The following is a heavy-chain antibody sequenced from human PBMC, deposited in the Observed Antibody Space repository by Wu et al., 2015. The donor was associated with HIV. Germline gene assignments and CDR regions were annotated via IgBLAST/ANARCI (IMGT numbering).Heavy chain of an antibody. Sequence: QVQLVQSGAEVEKPGSSVKISCKASGNTFNAINWVRQAPGQGLEWMGGIIPLFGTTEYAQIFQGRVTITTDESTSTAYMRLSSLRSEDTAVYYCASPRSPGFSSAWPTYFDYWGHGTLVTVSS. V-gene: IGHV1-69*05. CDR1: GNTFNA. D-gene: IGHD6-19*01. J-gene: IGHJ4*01. CDR2: IIPLFGTT. CDR3: ASPRSPGFSSAWPTYFDY.